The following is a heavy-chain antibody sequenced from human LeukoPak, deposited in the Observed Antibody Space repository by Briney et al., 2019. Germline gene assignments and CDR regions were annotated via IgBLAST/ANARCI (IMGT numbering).Heavy chain of an antibody. CDR2: ISAYNGNT. CDR3: ARDEGIPPLFPFFHCLGKPPFTD. D-gene: IGHD3-16*01. CDR1: GYTFTSYG. Sequence: ASVKVSCKASGYTFTSYGISWVRQAPGQGLEWMGWISAYNGNTNYAQKLQGRVTVTTDTSTSTAYMELRSLRSDDTAVYYCARDEGIPPLFPFFHCLGKPPFTDWGQGTLVTVSS. V-gene: IGHV1-18*01. J-gene: IGHJ4*02.